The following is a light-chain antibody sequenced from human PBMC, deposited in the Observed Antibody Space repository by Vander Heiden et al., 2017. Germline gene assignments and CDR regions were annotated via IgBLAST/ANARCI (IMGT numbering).Light chain of an antibody. V-gene: IGLV3-25*03. J-gene: IGLJ2*01. Sequence: SYDLPQPPSVSFSPEQTARRNCAGDALTSKDAHWYQQKPGQAPVLVIYGDRERHAGSPERVSGSSSGTTATLTISGVRAEDEGDDYCQSTYISVTHHVIFGGGTKLTVL. CDR3: QSTYISVTHHVI. CDR2: GDR. CDR1: ALTSKD.